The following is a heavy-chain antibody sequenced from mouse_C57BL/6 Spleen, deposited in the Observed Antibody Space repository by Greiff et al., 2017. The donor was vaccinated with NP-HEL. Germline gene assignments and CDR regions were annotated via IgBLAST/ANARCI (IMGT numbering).Heavy chain of an antibody. V-gene: IGHV14-4*01. CDR3: TKSSYEAMDY. J-gene: IGHJ4*01. Sequence: EVQVVESGAELVRPGASVKLSCTASGFNIKDDYMHWVKQRPEQGLEWIGWIDPENGDTEYASKFQGKATITADTSSNTAYLQLSSLTSEDTAVYYCTKSSYEAMDYWGQGTSVTVSS. D-gene: IGHD1-1*01. CDR2: IDPENGDT. CDR1: GFNIKDDY.